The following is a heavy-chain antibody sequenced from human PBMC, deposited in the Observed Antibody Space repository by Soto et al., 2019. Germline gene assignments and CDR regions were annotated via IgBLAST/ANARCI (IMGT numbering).Heavy chain of an antibody. CDR2: ISGSGGST. J-gene: IGHJ6*03. V-gene: IGHV3-23*01. CDR3: AKDLDYNYYDYYMDV. D-gene: IGHD4-4*01. Sequence: EVPLLESGGGLVQPGGSLRLSCAASGFTFSSYAMSWVRQAPGKGLALVSAISGSGGSTYYADSVKGRFTISRDNSKNTLYLQMNSLRAEDTAVYYCAKDLDYNYYDYYMDVWGKGTTVTVSS. CDR1: GFTFSSYA.